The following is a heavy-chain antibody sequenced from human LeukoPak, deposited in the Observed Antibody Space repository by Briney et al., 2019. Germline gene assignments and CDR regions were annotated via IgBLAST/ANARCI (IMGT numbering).Heavy chain of an antibody. CDR1: GGSISSGDYY. J-gene: IGHJ4*02. CDR3: ARVGDYGGFDY. CDR2: IYYSGST. V-gene: IGHV4-30-4*01. D-gene: IGHD4-23*01. Sequence: PSETLPLTCTVSGGSISSGDYYWGWIRQPPGKGLEWIGYIYYSGSTYYNPSLKSRVTISVDTSKNQFSLKLSSVTAADTAVYYCARVGDYGGFDYWGQGTLVTVSS.